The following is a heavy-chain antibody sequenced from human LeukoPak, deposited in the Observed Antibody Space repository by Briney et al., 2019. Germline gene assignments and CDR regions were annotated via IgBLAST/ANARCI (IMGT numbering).Heavy chain of an antibody. CDR1: VYTLTELS. V-gene: IGHV1-24*01. CDR3: ATGYSSSWPLGY. Sequence: ASVKVSCKVSVYTLTELSMHWVRQAPGKGLEGMGGFDPEDGETIYAQKFQGRVTMTEDTSTDTAYMELSSLRSEDTAVYYCATGYSSSWPLGYWGKGTLVPVSS. J-gene: IGHJ4*02. D-gene: IGHD6-13*01. CDR2: FDPEDGET.